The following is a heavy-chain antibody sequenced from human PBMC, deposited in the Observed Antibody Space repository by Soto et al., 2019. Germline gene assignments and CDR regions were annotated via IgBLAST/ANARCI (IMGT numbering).Heavy chain of an antibody. Sequence: GGSLRLSCAASGFIFGAHAMSWVRQAPGKGLEWVSAINWIGGSTNYADSMKGRFTISRDNAKNSLYLQISSLRAEDTALYYCARHGGTPHLYFDYWGQGTSVTVSS. CDR2: INWIGGST. CDR1: GFIFGAHA. CDR3: ARHGGTPHLYFDY. D-gene: IGHD3-16*01. V-gene: IGHV3-20*04. J-gene: IGHJ4*02.